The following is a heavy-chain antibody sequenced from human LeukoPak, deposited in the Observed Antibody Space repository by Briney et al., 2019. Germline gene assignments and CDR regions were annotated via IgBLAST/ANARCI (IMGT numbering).Heavy chain of an antibody. V-gene: IGHV1-18*01. CDR1: NYTFSDYT. CDR2: ISPKNGDT. D-gene: IGHD4-17*01. Sequence: GASVKLSCKASNYTFSDYTINWVRQAPGQGLEWMGWISPKNGDTNPAQRSQGRVTMTTETSTTTAYMDLRNLTSDDTAVYFCARGPLYGDYYCDFWGQGTLVTVSS. CDR3: ARGPLYGDYYCDF. J-gene: IGHJ4*02.